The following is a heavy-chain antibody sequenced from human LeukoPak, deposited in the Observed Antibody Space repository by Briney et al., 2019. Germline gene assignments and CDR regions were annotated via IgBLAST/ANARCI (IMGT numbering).Heavy chain of an antibody. Sequence: ASVKVSCKASGYTFTSYYIHWVRQAPGQGLEWMGIINPSGGSTSYTQMFQGRVTMTRDTSTSTVYMELSSLRPEDTAVYYCARERGSRRTTFGGVIAPRIDYWGQGTLVTVSS. CDR2: INPSGGST. CDR3: ARERGSRRTTFGGVIAPRIDY. CDR1: GYTFTSYY. J-gene: IGHJ4*02. V-gene: IGHV1-46*01. D-gene: IGHD3-16*02.